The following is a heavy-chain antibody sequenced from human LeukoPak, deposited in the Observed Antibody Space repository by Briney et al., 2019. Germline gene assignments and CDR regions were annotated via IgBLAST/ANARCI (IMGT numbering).Heavy chain of an antibody. CDR1: GFTFSSYA. Sequence: GSLRLSCAASGFTFSSYAMSWVRQAPGKGLEWVSVISGSGGSTYYADSVKGRFTISRDNSKNTLYLQMNSLRAEDTAVYYCAKGPGFDLYYYYGMDVWGQGTTVTVSS. D-gene: IGHD3-9*01. CDR3: AKGPGFDLYYYYGMDV. V-gene: IGHV3-23*01. CDR2: ISGSGGST. J-gene: IGHJ6*02.